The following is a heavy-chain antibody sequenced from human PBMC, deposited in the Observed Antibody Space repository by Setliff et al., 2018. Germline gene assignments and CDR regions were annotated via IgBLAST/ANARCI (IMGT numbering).Heavy chain of an antibody. CDR3: ARGGYCSGGACYFMLDS. CDR1: GGSFSDYY. Sequence: SETLSLTCGASGGSFSDYYWSWIRQTPGKGLEWIGYIYYSGSTSYYNPSLKSRVTISVDTSKNQFSLKLSSVTAADTAVYYCARGGYCSGGACYFMLDSWGQGTLVTVSS. V-gene: IGHV4-31*11. D-gene: IGHD2-15*01. J-gene: IGHJ4*02. CDR2: IYYSGST.